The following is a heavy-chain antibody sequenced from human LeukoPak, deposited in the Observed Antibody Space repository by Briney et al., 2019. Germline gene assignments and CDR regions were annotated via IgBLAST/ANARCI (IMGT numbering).Heavy chain of an antibody. CDR1: GGSISSSSYY. D-gene: IGHD3-22*01. CDR2: IYYSGST. Sequence: SETLSLTCTVSGGSISSSSYYWGWIRQPPGKGLEWIGSIYYSGSTYYNPSLKSRVTISVDASKNQFSLKLSSVTAADTAVYYCARWVEYYYDSSGYPIDYWGQGTLVTVSS. CDR3: ARWVEYYYDSSGYPIDY. V-gene: IGHV4-39*01. J-gene: IGHJ4*02.